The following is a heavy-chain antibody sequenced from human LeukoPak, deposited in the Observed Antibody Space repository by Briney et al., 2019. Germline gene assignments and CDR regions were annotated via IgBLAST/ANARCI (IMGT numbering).Heavy chain of an antibody. CDR3: AREDYYGSGTYMRYFYYYEMDV. D-gene: IGHD3-10*01. Sequence: PGGSLRLSCAASGFTVNSYGMNWVRQAPGEGLECVAHISGSDSLTFYADSVKGRFTISRDNAKNSLYLQMNTLRAEDTAVYYCAREDYYGSGTYMRYFYYYEMDVWGKGTTVTVSS. J-gene: IGHJ6*04. CDR1: GFTVNSYG. CDR2: ISGSDSLT. V-gene: IGHV3-48*03.